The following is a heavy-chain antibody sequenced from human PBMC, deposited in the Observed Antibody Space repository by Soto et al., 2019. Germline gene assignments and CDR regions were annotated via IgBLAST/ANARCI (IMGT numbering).Heavy chain of an antibody. J-gene: IGHJ4*02. Sequence: QVQLEEWGPGLVKPSETLSLTCTVSGGSISRCYWSWIRQSPGKGLEWIGYIYHTGTTDYNPSLKSRVTISVDTSKKQFSLRLRSVTAADTAIYYCARLSAGHGDNHDYWGQGTLVTVSS. CDR2: IYHTGTT. V-gene: IGHV4-59*08. CDR1: GGSISRCY. D-gene: IGHD4-17*01. CDR3: ARLSAGHGDNHDY.